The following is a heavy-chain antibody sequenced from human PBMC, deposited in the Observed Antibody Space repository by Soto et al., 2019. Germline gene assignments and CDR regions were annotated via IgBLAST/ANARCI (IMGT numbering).Heavy chain of an antibody. V-gene: IGHV3-30*18. J-gene: IGHJ4*02. CDR1: GFTFSSYG. D-gene: IGHD3-3*01. CDR2: ISYDGSNK. CDR3: AKDSGGRGYDFWSGYYPYFDY. Sequence: GGSLRLSCAASGFTFSSYGMHWVRQAPGKGLEWVAVISYDGSNKYYADSVKGRFTISRDNSKNTLYLQMNSLRAEDTAVYYCAKDSGGRGYDFWSGYYPYFDYWGQGTLVTVSS.